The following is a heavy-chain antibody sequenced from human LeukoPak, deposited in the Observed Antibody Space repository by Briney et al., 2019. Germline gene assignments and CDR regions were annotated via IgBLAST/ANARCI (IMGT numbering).Heavy chain of an antibody. CDR1: GFTFSSYS. CDR3: ARFGYVAAVDV. CDR2: ISSSSSTI. V-gene: IGHV3-48*04. D-gene: IGHD2-15*01. Sequence: AGGSLRLSCAASGFTFSSYSMNWVRQAPGKGLEWISYISSSSSTIDYADSVKGRFTISRDNAKNSLYLQMNSLRAEDTAVYHCARFGYVAAVDVWGQGTPVTVSS. J-gene: IGHJ4*02.